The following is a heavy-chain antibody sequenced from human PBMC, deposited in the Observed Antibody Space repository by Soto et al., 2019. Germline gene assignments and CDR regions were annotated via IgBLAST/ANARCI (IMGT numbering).Heavy chain of an antibody. CDR2: INPRNGDK. D-gene: IGHD3-10*01. CDR1: GYTFTGFY. V-gene: IGHV1-2*02. J-gene: IGHJ4*03. CDR3: ARGPFGDSPIDC. Sequence: GASVKVSCKASGYTFTGFYVHWVRQTPRQGLEWMGWINPRNGDKILAQKFEGRVTLTRDTSVTTAYMDLSSLNSDDTAVYYCARGPFGDSPIDCWGPGTLVTVSS.